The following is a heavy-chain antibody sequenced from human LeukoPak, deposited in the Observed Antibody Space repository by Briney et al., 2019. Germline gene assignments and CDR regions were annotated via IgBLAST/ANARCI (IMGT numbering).Heavy chain of an antibody. Sequence: SETLSLTCTVSGGSISSYYWSWIRQPPGKGLEWIGYIYYSGSTNYNPSLKSRVTISVDTSKNQFSLKLSSVTAADTAVYYCARDLFSVAGPHLFDYWGQGTLVTVSS. J-gene: IGHJ4*02. CDR2: IYYSGST. CDR1: GGSISSYY. D-gene: IGHD6-19*01. V-gene: IGHV4-59*12. CDR3: ARDLFSVAGPHLFDY.